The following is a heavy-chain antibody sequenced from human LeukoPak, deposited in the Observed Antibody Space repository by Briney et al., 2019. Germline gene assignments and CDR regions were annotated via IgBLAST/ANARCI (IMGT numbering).Heavy chain of an antibody. J-gene: IGHJ6*04. V-gene: IGHV3-20*04. D-gene: IGHD2-15*01. Sequence: PGGSLRLSCAASGFTFDDYDLNWVRQAPGKGLEWVSGISWNGRNTAYAESLKGRFTISRDNAKNSLYLQMNSLRAEDTAVYYCARDRVAGKADVWGKGTTVTVSS. CDR3: ARDRVAGKADV. CDR2: ISWNGRNT. CDR1: GFTFDDYD.